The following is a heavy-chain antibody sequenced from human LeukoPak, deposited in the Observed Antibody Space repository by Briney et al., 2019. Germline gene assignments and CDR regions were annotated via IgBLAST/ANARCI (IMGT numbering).Heavy chain of an antibody. Sequence: PSETLSLTCTVSSGSIRTSYCSWIRQPPGKGLEWIGYIYYSGSTNYNPSLKSRVTISVDTSKNQFSLKLSSVTAADTAVYYCARSVELSPYYFDYWGQGTLVTVSS. D-gene: IGHD3-16*02. J-gene: IGHJ4*02. CDR2: IYYSGST. CDR3: ARSVELSPYYFDY. V-gene: IGHV4-59*12. CDR1: SGSIRTSY.